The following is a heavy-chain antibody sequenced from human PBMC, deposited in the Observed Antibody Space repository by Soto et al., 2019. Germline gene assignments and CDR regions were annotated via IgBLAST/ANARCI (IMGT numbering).Heavy chain of an antibody. CDR1: GGTFTSHA. J-gene: IGHJ6*02. D-gene: IGHD3-16*01. V-gene: IGHV1-69*01. CDR2: VIPFCQVT. CDR3: AGDVTLNYYDSTYYYYAMDV. Sequence: QVQLVQSGAEVKMPESSVQVSCKASGGTFTSHAISWVRQAPGQGLEWMGVVIPFCQVTNYAQKFQGRVTITADDSMTTVYMDLYDLSSEYTSVYYCAGDVTLNYYDSTYYYYAMDVWGQGTTVTVSS.